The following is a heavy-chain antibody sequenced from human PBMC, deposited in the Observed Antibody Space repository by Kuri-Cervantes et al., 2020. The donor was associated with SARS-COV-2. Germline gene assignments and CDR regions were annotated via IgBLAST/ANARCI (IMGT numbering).Heavy chain of an antibody. D-gene: IGHD6-19*01. Sequence: GESLKISCEASGYSFTNFWIGWVRQMPGKGLEWMGIIYPGDSDTTYSPSFHGQVTISADKSINTAYLQWGSLKASDTAMYYCARLRRDVAGYFDFWGQGTLVTVSS. CDR3: ARLRRDVAGYFDF. CDR2: IYPGDSDT. CDR1: GYSFTNFW. V-gene: IGHV5-51*01. J-gene: IGHJ4*02.